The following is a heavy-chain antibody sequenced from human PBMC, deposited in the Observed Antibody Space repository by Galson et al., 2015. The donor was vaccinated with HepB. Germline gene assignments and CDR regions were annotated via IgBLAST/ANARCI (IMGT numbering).Heavy chain of an antibody. CDR1: GFNFNNYA. D-gene: IGHD1-26*01. CDR3: AKAAVGWERHNFYYFDF. Sequence: SLRLSCAACGFNFNNYAMHWARQAPGKGLEWVAVISYDRNDELYADSVKGRFTISRDTSKKTVYLQMKSLRPEDTAIYYCAKAAVGWERHNFYYFDFWGQGTLVTVSS. CDR2: ISYDRNDE. J-gene: IGHJ4*02. V-gene: IGHV3-30*18.